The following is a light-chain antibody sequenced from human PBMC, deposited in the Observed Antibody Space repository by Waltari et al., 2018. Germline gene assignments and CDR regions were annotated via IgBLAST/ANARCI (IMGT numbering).Light chain of an antibody. CDR3: QQSYSTPRT. J-gene: IGKJ3*01. CDR1: QSISTS. Sequence: IQMTQSPSSLSASVGARVTITCRASQSISTSLNWYQQIPGKAPKLLIYVASTLQSGVPSRFSGSGSGTDFSLTISSLQPEDFATYYCQQSYSTPRTFGPGTKVDIK. V-gene: IGKV1-39*01. CDR2: VAS.